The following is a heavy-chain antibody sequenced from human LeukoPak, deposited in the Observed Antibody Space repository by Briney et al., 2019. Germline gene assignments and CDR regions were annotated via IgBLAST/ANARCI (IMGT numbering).Heavy chain of an antibody. CDR3: ATPGGDSYYYYGMDV. Sequence: ASVKVSCKASGGTFSSYAISWVRQAPGQGLEWMGGIIPIFGTANYAQKFQGRVTIIADESTSTAYMELSSLRSEDTAVYYCATPGGDSYYYYGMDVWGQGTTVTVSS. CDR1: GGTFSSYA. V-gene: IGHV1-69*01. D-gene: IGHD2-21*02. CDR2: IIPIFGTA. J-gene: IGHJ6*02.